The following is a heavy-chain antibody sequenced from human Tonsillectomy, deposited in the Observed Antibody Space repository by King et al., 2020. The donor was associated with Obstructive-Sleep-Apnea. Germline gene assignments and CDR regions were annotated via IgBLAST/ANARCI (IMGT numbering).Heavy chain of an antibody. CDR3: ARVRRYFDL. V-gene: IGHV3-11*01. CDR1: GFTFSDYY. J-gene: IGHJ2*01. Sequence: VQLVESGGGLVKPGGSLRLSCEVSGFTFSDYYMSWIRQTPGRGLEWISYISPTGTTIKYADSVKGRFTISRDNTKNSVYLQMNSLSAEDTAVYYCARVRRYFDLWGRGTLVTVSS. CDR2: ISPTGTTI.